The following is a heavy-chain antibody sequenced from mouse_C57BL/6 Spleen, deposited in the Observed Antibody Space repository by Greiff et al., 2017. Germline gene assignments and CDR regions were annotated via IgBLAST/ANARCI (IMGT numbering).Heavy chain of an antibody. V-gene: IGHV3-1*01. CDR3: ARVTTVGGFAY. D-gene: IGHD1-1*01. CDR1: GYSITSGYD. Sequence: EVKLQQSGPGMVKPSQSLSLTCTVTGYSITSGYDWHWIRHFPGNKLEWMGHISFSGSTNYNPSLKSRISITHDTSKNHFFLKLNSVTTEDTATYYCARVTTVGGFAYWGQGTLVTVSA. J-gene: IGHJ3*01. CDR2: ISFSGST.